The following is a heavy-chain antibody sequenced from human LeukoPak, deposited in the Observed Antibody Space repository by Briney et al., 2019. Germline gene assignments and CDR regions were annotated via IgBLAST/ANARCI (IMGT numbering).Heavy chain of an antibody. CDR3: ARGPVQLWYYFDY. CDR2: MNPNSGNT. Sequence: ASVKVSCKASGYTFTSYDINWVRQATGQGLEWMGWMNPNSGNTGYAQKFQGRVTITRNTSISTAYMELSSLRSEDTAVYYCARGPVQLWYYFDYWGQGTLVTVSS. D-gene: IGHD5-18*01. V-gene: IGHV1-8*03. CDR1: GYTFTSYD. J-gene: IGHJ4*02.